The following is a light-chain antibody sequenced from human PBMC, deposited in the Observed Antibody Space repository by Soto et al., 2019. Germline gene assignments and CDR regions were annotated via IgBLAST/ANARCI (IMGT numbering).Light chain of an antibody. Sequence: QSALTQPASVSGSPGQSITISCTGTSSDVGDYNYVSWYQQHPGKAPKLMIYDVSNRPSGVSNRFSGSKSGNTASLAISGLQAEDEADYYCSSYTSSSPFFGGGTKLAFL. J-gene: IGLJ2*01. CDR1: SSDVGDYNY. V-gene: IGLV2-14*01. CDR3: SSYTSSSPF. CDR2: DVS.